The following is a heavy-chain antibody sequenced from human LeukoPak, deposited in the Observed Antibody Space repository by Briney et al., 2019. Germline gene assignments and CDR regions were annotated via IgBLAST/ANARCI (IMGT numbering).Heavy chain of an antibody. V-gene: IGHV3-23*01. CDR1: GLTFSSYA. D-gene: IGHD1-26*01. Sequence: GGSLRLSCAASGLTFSSYAMSWVRQAPGKGLEWVSAISGSGGSTYYADSVKGRFTISRDNSKNTLYLQMNSLRAEDTAVYYCAKAGTGWWELLHGAFDIWGQGTMVTVSS. CDR3: AKAGTGWWELLHGAFDI. J-gene: IGHJ3*02. CDR2: ISGSGGST.